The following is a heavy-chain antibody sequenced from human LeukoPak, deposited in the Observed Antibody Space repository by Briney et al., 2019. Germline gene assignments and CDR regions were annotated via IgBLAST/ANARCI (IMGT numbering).Heavy chain of an antibody. Sequence: GASVKVSCKASGYTFTSYYMHWVRQAPGQGLEWMGIINPSGGGTNYTQKFQGRVTMTRDTSISTAYMELSRLRSDDTAVYYCARGARMYYYDSSGYNDYWGQGTLVAVSS. CDR3: ARGARMYYYDSSGYNDY. CDR1: GYTFTSYY. D-gene: IGHD3-22*01. CDR2: INPSGGGT. J-gene: IGHJ4*02. V-gene: IGHV1-2*02.